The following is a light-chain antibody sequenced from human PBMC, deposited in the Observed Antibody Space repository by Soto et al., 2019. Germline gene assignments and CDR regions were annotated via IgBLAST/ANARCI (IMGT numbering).Light chain of an antibody. J-gene: IGLJ1*01. CDR1: SSDVGSYNL. V-gene: IGLV2-14*02. CDR3: SSYTRSSTRV. CDR2: EGS. Sequence: QSALTQPASVSGSPGQSITISCTGTSSDVGSYNLVSWYQQHPGKAPKLMIYEGSKRPSGVSNRFSGSKSGNTASLTISGLQAEDEADYYCSSYTRSSTRVFGTGTKVTVL.